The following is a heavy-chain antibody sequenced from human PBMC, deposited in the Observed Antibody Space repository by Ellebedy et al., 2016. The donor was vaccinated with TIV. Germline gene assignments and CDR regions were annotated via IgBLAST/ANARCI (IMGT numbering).Heavy chain of an antibody. Sequence: ASVKVSCKASGYTFTNYAVHWVRQAPGQRLEWMGWINAANGNTRYLQRFQGRVTITRDTSASTAYMELDSLTSDDTAVYYCARDVIDIVVVPPPNWFDPWGQGTLVTVSS. CDR2: INAANGNT. V-gene: IGHV1-3*01. D-gene: IGHD2-2*01. CDR3: ARDVIDIVVVPPPNWFDP. J-gene: IGHJ5*02. CDR1: GYTFTNYA.